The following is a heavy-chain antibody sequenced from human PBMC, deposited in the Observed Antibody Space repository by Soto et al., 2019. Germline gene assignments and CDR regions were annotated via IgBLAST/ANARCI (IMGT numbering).Heavy chain of an antibody. CDR3: ANWPVGG. J-gene: IGHJ4*02. D-gene: IGHD3-16*01. CDR1: GFTFSSYW. CDR2: INDDGTSE. V-gene: IGHV3-74*01. Sequence: DVQLVESGGGLVQPGGSLRLSCAASGFTFSSYWMHWVRQPPGKGLEWVSRINDDGTSEAYADSVKGRFTITRDNAKNTVYLQMNSLGPEDTAVYYCANWPVGGWGRGTLVTVSS.